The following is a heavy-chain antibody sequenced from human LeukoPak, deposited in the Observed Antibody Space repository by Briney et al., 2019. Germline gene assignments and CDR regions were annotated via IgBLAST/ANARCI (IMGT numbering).Heavy chain of an antibody. CDR1: GFTVSSNY. CDR2: IYSGGST. V-gene: IGHV3-66*01. CDR3: ARGGGSYLRPFDY. J-gene: IGHJ4*02. Sequence: GGSLRLSCAASGFTVSSNYMSWVRQAPGKGLEWVSVIYSGGSTYYADSVKGRFTISRDNSKNTLYLQMNSLRAEDTAVYYCARGGGSYLRPFDYWGQGTLVTVSS. D-gene: IGHD1-26*01.